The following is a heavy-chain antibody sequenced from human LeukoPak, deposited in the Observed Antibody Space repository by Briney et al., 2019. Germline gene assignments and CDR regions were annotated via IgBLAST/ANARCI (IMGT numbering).Heavy chain of an antibody. V-gene: IGHV3-48*02. CDR3: ARDLYYGSGSYYKMSPFYGMDV. CDR1: GFTFSSYE. CDR2: ISSSSSTI. Sequence: PGGSLRLSCAASGFTFSSYEMNWVRQAPGKGLEWVSYISSSSSTIYYADSVKGRFTISRDNAKNSLYLQMNSLRDEDTAVYYCARDLYYGSGSYYKMSPFYGMDVWGQGTTVTVSS. J-gene: IGHJ6*02. D-gene: IGHD3-10*01.